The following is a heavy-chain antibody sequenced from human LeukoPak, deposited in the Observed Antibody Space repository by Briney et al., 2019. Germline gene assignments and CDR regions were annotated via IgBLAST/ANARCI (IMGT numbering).Heavy chain of an antibody. CDR1: GYSFTSYW. V-gene: IGHV1-18*04. Sequence: GESLKISCKGSGYSFTSYWIGWVRQMPGKGLEWMGWISGYNGNTNYAQKLQGRVTMTTDTSTSTAYMELRSLRSDDTAVYYCARAETSGWFYFDYWGQGTLVTVSS. CDR2: ISGYNGNT. D-gene: IGHD6-19*01. CDR3: ARAETSGWFYFDY. J-gene: IGHJ4*02.